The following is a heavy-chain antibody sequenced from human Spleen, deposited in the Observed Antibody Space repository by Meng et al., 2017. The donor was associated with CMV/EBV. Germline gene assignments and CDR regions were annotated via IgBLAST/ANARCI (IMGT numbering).Heavy chain of an antibody. CDR3: ARDSSSSSTYYYRGMDV. J-gene: IGHJ6*02. CDR2: ISGSGNSI. V-gene: IGHV3-48*04. Sequence: GESLKISCAASGFTFSSYSMNWVRQAPGKGLEWVSYISGSGNSIYYAHSVKGRFTISRDNAKNSLYLQMNSLRAEDTAVYYCARDSSSSSTYYYRGMDVWGQGTTVTVSS. CDR1: GFTFSSYS. D-gene: IGHD6-6*01.